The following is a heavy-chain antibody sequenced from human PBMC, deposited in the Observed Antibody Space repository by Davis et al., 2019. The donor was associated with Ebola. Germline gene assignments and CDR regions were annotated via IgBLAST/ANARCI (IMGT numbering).Heavy chain of an antibody. J-gene: IGHJ4*02. V-gene: IGHV4-59*01. CDR3: ARDPLWSGYYDS. D-gene: IGHD3-3*01. CDR1: GGSITSYY. Sequence: MPSETLSLTCIVSGGSITSYYWSWIRQPPGKGLEWIGYVYYTGSTSYNPSLKSRVTISVDTSRNQFSLRLSSVTAADTAVYYCARDPLWSGYYDSWGQGTLVTVSS. CDR2: VYYTGST.